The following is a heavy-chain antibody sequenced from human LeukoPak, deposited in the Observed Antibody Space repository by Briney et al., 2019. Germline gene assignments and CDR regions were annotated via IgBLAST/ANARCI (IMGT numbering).Heavy chain of an antibody. CDR1: GFTFSSNW. Sequence: GGSLRLSCATSGFTFSSNWMSWVRHVPGRGLDWVANIKPDGSAGYYVDSVKGRFSISRDNAKNSLYLQMNSLRAEDTAVYYCARDPESDPDYWGQGTLVTVSS. J-gene: IGHJ4*02. V-gene: IGHV3-7*01. CDR3: ARDPESDPDY. CDR2: IKPDGSAG.